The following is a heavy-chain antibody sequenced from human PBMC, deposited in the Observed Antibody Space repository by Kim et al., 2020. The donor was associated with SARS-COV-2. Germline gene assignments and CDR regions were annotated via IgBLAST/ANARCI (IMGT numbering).Heavy chain of an antibody. Sequence: SETLSLTCTVSGVSITTYYYWSWIRQPPGKGLEWIGYIYDSGSTNYNPSLKSRVTMSVDTSKNQFSLNLSSVTTADTAVYYCARYIPPTGYTYGKRALDIWGQGTTVTVSS. CDR1: GVSITTYYY. J-gene: IGHJ6*02. CDR3: ARYIPPTGYTYGKRALDI. V-gene: IGHV4-59*13. D-gene: IGHD5-18*01. CDR2: IYDSGST.